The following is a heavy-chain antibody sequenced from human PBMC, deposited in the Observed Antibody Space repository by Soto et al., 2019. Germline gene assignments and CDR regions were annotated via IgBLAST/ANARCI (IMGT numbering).Heavy chain of an antibody. CDR1: GFTFSDYY. J-gene: IGHJ6*02. D-gene: IGHD3-3*01. V-gene: IGHV3-11*01. Sequence: QVQLVESGGGLVKPGGSLRLSCAASGFTFSDYYMSWIRQAPGKGLEWVSYISSSDNIIYYADSVKGRFTISRDNAKNSLYLQMNDLRVEDAAEYFCAKDSWAIFGVPAGEYYAMDVWGQGTTVTVSS. CDR2: ISSSDNII. CDR3: AKDSWAIFGVPAGEYYAMDV.